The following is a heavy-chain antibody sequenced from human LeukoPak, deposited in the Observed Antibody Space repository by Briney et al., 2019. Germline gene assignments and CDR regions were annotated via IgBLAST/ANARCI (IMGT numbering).Heavy chain of an antibody. V-gene: IGHV1-18*01. CDR2: ISAYNGNT. CDR1: GYTITSNG. Sequence: ASVKVSCQASGYTITSNGISWVRQAPGQELEWMGWISAYNGNTNYAHQLQGRVTMTTDASTSTAYMELRSLRSDEAAVYYCARAEISKAFGVVIIADYWGQGTLVTVSS. D-gene: IGHD3-3*01. CDR3: ARAEISKAFGVVIIADY. J-gene: IGHJ4*02.